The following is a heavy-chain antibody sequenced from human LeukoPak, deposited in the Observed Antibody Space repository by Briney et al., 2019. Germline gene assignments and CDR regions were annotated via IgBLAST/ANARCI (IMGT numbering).Heavy chain of an antibody. V-gene: IGHV1-2*02. Sequence: GASVKVSCRASGYTFTGQFMYWVRQAPGQGLEWMGWINPNTGDTNYAQKFQGRVTMTRDTTINTAYMDLSRLTSDDTAVYYCASYPRYMSSPPFDYWGQGTLVTVSS. CDR1: GYTFTGQF. CDR3: ASYPRYMSSPPFDY. CDR2: INPNTGDT. J-gene: IGHJ4*02. D-gene: IGHD5-12*01.